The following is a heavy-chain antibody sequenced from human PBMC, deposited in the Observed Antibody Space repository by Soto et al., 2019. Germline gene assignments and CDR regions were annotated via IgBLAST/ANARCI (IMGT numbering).Heavy chain of an antibody. CDR3: ARDYYKYYDSSGYYRSPAY. J-gene: IGHJ4*02. CDR2: ITHDGSDK. V-gene: IGHV3-30-3*01. Sequence: GGSLRLSCGVSGFTFRSYAMYWVRQAPGKGLEWVAVITHDGSDKDYADSVKGRFTISRDNSRNTLFLQMNSLRAEDTAVYYCARDYYKYYDSSGYYRSPAYWGQGTLVTVSS. CDR1: GFTFRSYA. D-gene: IGHD3-22*01.